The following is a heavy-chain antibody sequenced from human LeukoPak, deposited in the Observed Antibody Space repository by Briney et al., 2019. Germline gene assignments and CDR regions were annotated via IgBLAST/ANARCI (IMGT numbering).Heavy chain of an antibody. CDR3: ARDGRTIDYVWRNDAFDI. V-gene: IGHV3-21*01. Sequence: GGSLRLSCAASGFTFSSYSMNWVRQAPGKGLEWVSSISSSSSYIYYADSVKGRFTISRDNAKNTLYLQMNSLRAEDTAVYYCARDGRTIDYVWRNDAFDIWGQGTMVTVSS. CDR1: GFTFSSYS. D-gene: IGHD3-16*01. J-gene: IGHJ3*02. CDR2: ISSSSSYI.